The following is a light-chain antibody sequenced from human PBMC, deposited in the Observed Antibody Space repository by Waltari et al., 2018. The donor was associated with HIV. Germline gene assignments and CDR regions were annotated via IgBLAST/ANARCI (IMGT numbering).Light chain of an antibody. CDR3: TSWDDSLRRLV. CDR1: TSNIGTKF. CDR2: RTN. J-gene: IGLJ3*02. Sequence: QSVLTQPPSASGTPGQRVTISCSGGTSNIGTKFVHWYQQFPGTAPKLLIYRTNQRPSGVPDRFSGSKSGTSASLAISGLRSGDEADYYCTSWDDSLRRLVFGGGTKLTVL. V-gene: IGLV1-47*01.